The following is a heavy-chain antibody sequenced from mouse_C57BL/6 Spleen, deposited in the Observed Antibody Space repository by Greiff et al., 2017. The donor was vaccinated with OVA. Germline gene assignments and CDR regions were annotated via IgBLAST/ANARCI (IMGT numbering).Heavy chain of an antibody. D-gene: IGHD1-1*01. J-gene: IGHJ3*01. Sequence: EVKLQQSGAELVKPGASVKLSCTASGFNIKDYYMHWVKQRTEQGLEWIGRIDPEDGETKYAPKFQGKATHTADTSYNTAYLQLSSLTSEDTAVYYCARSDYYGSSYGWVAYWGQGTLVTVSA. CDR3: ARSDYYGSSYGWVAY. V-gene: IGHV14-2*01. CDR2: IDPEDGET. CDR1: GFNIKDYY.